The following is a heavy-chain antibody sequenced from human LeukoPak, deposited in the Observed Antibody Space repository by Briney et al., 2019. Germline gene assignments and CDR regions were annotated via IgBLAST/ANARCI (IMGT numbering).Heavy chain of an antibody. V-gene: IGHV3-23*01. J-gene: IGHJ4*02. D-gene: IGHD3-22*01. CDR2: ISGSGGST. CDR1: RFTFSSYA. Sequence: PGGSLRLSCAASRFTFSSYAMNWVRQAPGKGLEWVSGISGSGGSTYYADSVKGRFTISRDNSKNTLYLQMNRLRADDTATYFCVRVSSDSRFRFYWFWGQGTLVTVSS. CDR3: VRVSSDSRFRFYWF.